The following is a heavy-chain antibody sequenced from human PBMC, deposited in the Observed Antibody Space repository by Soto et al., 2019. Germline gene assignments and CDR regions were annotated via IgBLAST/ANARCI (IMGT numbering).Heavy chain of an antibody. J-gene: IGHJ4*02. CDR1: GFTFSRYG. CDR3: AKDKRGARIAAAAWQWLAPDY. V-gene: IGHV3-30*18. CDR2: LSCDGSNK. D-gene: IGHD6-13*01. Sequence: QVQLAESGGGVAQPGRSLRLACAASGFTFSRYGLHWVRQAPGKWLEWVAVLSCDGSNKYYADAVKGRFTISRDNSKNTLYLQRKRLRAEDTAVFYCAKDKRGARIAAAAWQWLAPDYGGQGTLVTVSS.